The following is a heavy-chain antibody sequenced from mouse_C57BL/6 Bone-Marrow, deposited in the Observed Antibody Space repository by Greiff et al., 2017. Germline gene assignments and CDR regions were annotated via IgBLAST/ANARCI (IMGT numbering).Heavy chain of an antibody. CDR1: CYPFTSYW. CDR3: ARGGYGSYWYFDV. CDR2: IHPNSGST. V-gene: IGHV1-64*01. J-gene: IGHJ1*03. D-gene: IGHD1-1*01. Sequence: VQLQQPWAELVKPGASVKLSCKSSCYPFTSYWMHWVKQRPGQGLEWIGMIHPNSGSTNYNEKFKSKATLTVDKSSSTAYMQLSSLTSEDSAVYYCARGGYGSYWYFDVWGTGTTVTVSS.